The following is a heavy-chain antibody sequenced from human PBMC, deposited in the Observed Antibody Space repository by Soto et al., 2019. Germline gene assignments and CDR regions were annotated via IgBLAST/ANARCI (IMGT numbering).Heavy chain of an antibody. D-gene: IGHD5-18*01. J-gene: IGHJ4*02. CDR3: ARGNSYGLSYFDY. Sequence: QVQLQESGPGLAKPSETLSLTCTVSGGSVETGDDYWSWIRQPPGKGLEWIGFIYSSGTTNYNPSLKSRITISRDTSKNQFSLKLSSVTAADTAIYYCARGNSYGLSYFDYWGQGTLVTVSS. V-gene: IGHV4-61*08. CDR2: IYSSGTT. CDR1: GGSVETGDDY.